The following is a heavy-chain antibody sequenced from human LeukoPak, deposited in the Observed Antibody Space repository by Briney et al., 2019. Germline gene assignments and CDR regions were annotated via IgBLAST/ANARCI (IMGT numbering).Heavy chain of an antibody. CDR1: GFPFSFYE. Sequence: PGGSLRLSCAVSGFPFSFYEINWVRQAPGKGLEWVSNIGSSGRTRYYADSVKGRFSISRDNAKSSLYLQMNSLRVEDTGVYYCALLAVASDFDCWGQGALVTVSS. CDR3: ALLAVASDFDC. CDR2: IGSSGRTR. V-gene: IGHV3-48*03. J-gene: IGHJ4*02. D-gene: IGHD6-19*01.